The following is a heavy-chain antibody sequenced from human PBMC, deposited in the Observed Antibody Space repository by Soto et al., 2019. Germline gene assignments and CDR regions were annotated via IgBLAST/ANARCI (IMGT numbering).Heavy chain of an antibody. CDR2: IYYSGST. V-gene: IGHV4-30-4*01. J-gene: IGHJ4*02. Sequence: TLSLTCTVSGGSISSGDYYWSWIRQPPGKGLEWIGYIYYSGSTYYNPSLKSRVTISVDTSKNQFSLKLSSVTAADTAVYYCARDLGGYDFSYFDYWGQGTLVTVSS. CDR1: GGSISSGDYY. D-gene: IGHD3-3*01. CDR3: ARDLGGYDFSYFDY.